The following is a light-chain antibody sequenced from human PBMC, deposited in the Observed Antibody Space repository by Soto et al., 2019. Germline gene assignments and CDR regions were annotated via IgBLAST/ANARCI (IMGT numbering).Light chain of an antibody. V-gene: IGLV2-14*01. CDR1: SSDVGGYKY. CDR2: EVS. J-gene: IGLJ1*01. Sequence: ALTQPASVSGSPGQSITISCTGTSSDVGGYKYVSWYQQHPGKAPKLMFYEVSNRPSGVSNRFSGSKSGNTASLTIPGLQADDEADYYSNSYTSSSTLVFGTGTKLTVL. CDR3: NSYTSSSTLV.